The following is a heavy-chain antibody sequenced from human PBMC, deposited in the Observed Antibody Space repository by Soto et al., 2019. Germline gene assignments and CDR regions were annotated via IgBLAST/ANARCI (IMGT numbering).Heavy chain of an antibody. CDR3: ARATSPRYSSSDYYYGMDV. Sequence: SVKISCKASGPTFSSYAISWVRQDPGQGLEWMGGIIPIFGTANYAQKFQGRVTITADESTSTAYMELSSLRSEDTAVYYCARATSPRYSSSDYYYGMDVWGQGTTVTVSS. CDR2: IIPIFGTA. CDR1: GPTFSSYA. J-gene: IGHJ6*02. D-gene: IGHD6-13*01. V-gene: IGHV1-69*13.